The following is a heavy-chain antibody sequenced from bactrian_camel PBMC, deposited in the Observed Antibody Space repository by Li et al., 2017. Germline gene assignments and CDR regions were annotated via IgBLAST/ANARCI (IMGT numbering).Heavy chain of an antibody. CDR3: AAAKGLPDLLRGGYLSARSYNY. V-gene: IGHV3-2*01. D-gene: IGHD3*01. CDR2: INAYDRTT. CDR1: GFTFSRYL. Sequence: HVQLVESGGGLVQPGGSLRLSCAASGFTFSRYLMRWVRQAPGKGLEWVSSINAYDRTTYYADSVKGRFTIFRDNAKNTVYLQMNSLKPEDTAIYYCAAAKGLPDLLRGGYLSARSYNYWGRGTQVTVS. J-gene: IGHJ4*01.